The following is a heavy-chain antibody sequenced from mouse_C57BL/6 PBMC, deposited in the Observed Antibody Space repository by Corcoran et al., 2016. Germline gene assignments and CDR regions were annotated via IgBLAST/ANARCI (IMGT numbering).Heavy chain of an antibody. D-gene: IGHD1-1*01. CDR2: IFPGSGST. Sequence: QVQLQQSGPELVKPGASVKISCKASGYTFTDYYINWVKQRPGQGLEWIGWIFPGSGSTYYNEKFKGKATLTVDKSSSTAYMLLSSLTSEDSAVYCCARTYYGSSYHYAMDYWGQGTSVTVSS. J-gene: IGHJ4*01. V-gene: IGHV1-75*01. CDR3: ARTYYGSSYHYAMDY. CDR1: GYTFTDYY.